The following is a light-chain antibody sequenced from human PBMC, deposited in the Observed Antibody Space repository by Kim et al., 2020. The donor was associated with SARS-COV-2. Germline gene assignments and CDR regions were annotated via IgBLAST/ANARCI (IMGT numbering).Light chain of an antibody. J-gene: IGLJ1*01. Sequence: QSVLTQPPSVSGTPGQRVTISCTGSSTNLGADNYVNWYQQLPGTVPKLLIYANSNRPSGVPGRFSGSKSGTSASLAITGLQAEDENDYYCQSYDSSLSGYVFGTGTKVTVL. CDR2: ANS. CDR3: QSYDSSLSGYV. V-gene: IGLV1-40*01. CDR1: STNLGADNY.